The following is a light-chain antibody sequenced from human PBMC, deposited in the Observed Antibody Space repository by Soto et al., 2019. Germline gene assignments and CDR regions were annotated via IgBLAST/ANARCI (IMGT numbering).Light chain of an antibody. J-gene: IGKJ2*01. CDR1: QSISTE. Sequence: EIVMTQSPATLSVSPGERATLSCRASQSISTELAWYQQKPGQPPRLLIYSSSTRATGVPARFTGSGSASDFTLTISWLQSEDFAVYYCQQGHNWPLTFGQGTRLEI. V-gene: IGKV3-15*01. CDR3: QQGHNWPLT. CDR2: SSS.